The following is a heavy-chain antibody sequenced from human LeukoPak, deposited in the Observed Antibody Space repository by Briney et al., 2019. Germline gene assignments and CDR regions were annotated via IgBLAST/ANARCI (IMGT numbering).Heavy chain of an antibody. Sequence: PGRSLRLSCAASGFTFDDYAMHWVRQAPGKGPQWVSLISRDGGETFYTDSVKGRFTISRDSRKNSVYLQMDSLTTEDTALYYCVRGRQWLMFPWGQGTLVTVSS. CDR2: ISRDGGET. J-gene: IGHJ5*02. D-gene: IGHD6-19*01. V-gene: IGHV3-43*02. CDR3: VRGRQWLMFP. CDR1: GFTFDDYA.